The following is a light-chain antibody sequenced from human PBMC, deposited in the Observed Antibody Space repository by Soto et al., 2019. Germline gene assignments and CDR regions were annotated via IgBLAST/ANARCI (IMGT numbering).Light chain of an antibody. CDR3: QQLNSYELT. V-gene: IGKV1-5*01. Sequence: DIQMSQSPSTLSASVGDRVTITCRASQSISSWLAWYQQKPGKAPTLLIYDASSLKSGVPSRFSGSGSGTDFTLTISSLQPEDFATYYCQQLNSYELTFGGGTKVDIK. CDR1: QSISSW. CDR2: DAS. J-gene: IGKJ4*01.